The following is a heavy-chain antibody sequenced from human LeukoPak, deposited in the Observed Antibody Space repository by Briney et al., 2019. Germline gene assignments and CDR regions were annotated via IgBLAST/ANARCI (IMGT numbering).Heavy chain of an antibody. J-gene: IGHJ4*02. V-gene: IGHV4-39*07. D-gene: IGHD3-10*01. Sequence: SQTLSLTCTVSGGSISSGSYYWSWIRQPPGKGLEWIGSIYHSGSTYYNPSLKSRVTISVDTSKNQFSLKLSSVTAADTAVYYCATSNRWQYYYGSGSSTLDYWGQGTLVTVSS. CDR2: IYHSGST. CDR3: ATSNRWQYYYGSGSSTLDY. CDR1: GGSISSGSYY.